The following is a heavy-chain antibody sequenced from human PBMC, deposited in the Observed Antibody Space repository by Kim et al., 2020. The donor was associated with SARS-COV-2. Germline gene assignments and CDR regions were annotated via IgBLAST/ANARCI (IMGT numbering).Heavy chain of an antibody. J-gene: IGHJ4*02. CDR1: GFTFSSYA. Sequence: GGSLRLSCSASGFTFSSYAMHWVRQAPGKGLEYVSAISSNGGSTYYADSVKGRFTISRDNSKNTLYLQMSSLRAEDTAVYYCVVGRSTSVLDPFDYWGQGTLVTVSS. D-gene: IGHD2-2*01. CDR2: ISSNGGST. CDR3: VVGRSTSVLDPFDY. V-gene: IGHV3-64D*06.